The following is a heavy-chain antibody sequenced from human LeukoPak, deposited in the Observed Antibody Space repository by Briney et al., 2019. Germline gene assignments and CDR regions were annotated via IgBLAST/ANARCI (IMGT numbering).Heavy chain of an antibody. CDR1: GFTFSSYG. D-gene: IGHD6-13*01. CDR2: ISYDESTK. CDR3: ARDSIRQQLYYFDY. Sequence: GGSLRLSCAASGFTFSSYGMHWVRQAPGKGLEWVAVISYDESTKYYADSLKGRFTISRDNSKNTLYLQMNSLRPEDTAVYYCARDSIRQQLYYFDYWGQGTPVTVSS. V-gene: IGHV3-30*03. J-gene: IGHJ4*02.